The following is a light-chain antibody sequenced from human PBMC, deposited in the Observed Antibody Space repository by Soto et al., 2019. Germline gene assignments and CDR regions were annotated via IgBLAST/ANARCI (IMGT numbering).Light chain of an antibody. V-gene: IGLV1-47*01. CDR1: SSNIGSNY. CDR3: AAWDDSLSGVV. Sequence: QSVLTQPPSTYGTPGQRATISCSGSSSNIGSNYEYWYQQLPETPPKLLIYRNNQRPSGVPDRFSVSQSGTSASRAISGLRSEDEADYYCAAWDDSLSGVVFGGGTKLTVL. CDR2: RNN. J-gene: IGLJ2*01.